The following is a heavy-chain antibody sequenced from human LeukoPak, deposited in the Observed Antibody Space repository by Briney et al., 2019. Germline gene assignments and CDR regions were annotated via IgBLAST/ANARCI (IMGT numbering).Heavy chain of an antibody. V-gene: IGHV3-23*01. Sequence: PGGSLRLSCAASGFTFSSYAMSWVRQAPGKGPEWVSAISGSGGSTYYADSVKGRFTISRDNSKNTLYLQMNSLRAEDTAVYYCAKDRLGYCSGGSCYPTLDYWGQGTLVTVSS. D-gene: IGHD2-15*01. J-gene: IGHJ4*02. CDR2: ISGSGGST. CDR3: AKDRLGYCSGGSCYPTLDY. CDR1: GFTFSSYA.